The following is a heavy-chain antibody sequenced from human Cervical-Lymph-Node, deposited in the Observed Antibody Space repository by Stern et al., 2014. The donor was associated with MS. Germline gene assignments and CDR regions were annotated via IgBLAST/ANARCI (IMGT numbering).Heavy chain of an antibody. V-gene: IGHV4-31*03. Sequence: QLQLQESRPGLVKPSQTLSLTCTVSGGSISRGGSYWGWIRQPPGKGLEWIGYIYYSGSTRYSPSLKSRVTISVDTSKNQFSLKLSSVTAADTAVYYCARGGNGGPFDPWGQGTLVTVSS. D-gene: IGHD2-15*01. CDR2: IYYSGST. J-gene: IGHJ5*02. CDR3: ARGGNGGPFDP. CDR1: GGSISRGGSY.